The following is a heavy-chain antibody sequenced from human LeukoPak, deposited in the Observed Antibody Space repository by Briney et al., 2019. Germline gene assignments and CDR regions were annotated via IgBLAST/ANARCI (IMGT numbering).Heavy chain of an antibody. V-gene: IGHV3-7*01. CDR2: IKQDESEK. Sequence: GGSLRLSCAASGFTFSNYWMTWVRQAPGKGLEWVANIKQDESEKYYVDSVKGRFTVSKDNSKNSVYLQMNSLRAEDTAMYYCATPVGGVWSFDYWGQGTLVTVSS. CDR1: GFTFSNYW. J-gene: IGHJ4*02. CDR3: ATPVGGVWSFDY. D-gene: IGHD2-15*01.